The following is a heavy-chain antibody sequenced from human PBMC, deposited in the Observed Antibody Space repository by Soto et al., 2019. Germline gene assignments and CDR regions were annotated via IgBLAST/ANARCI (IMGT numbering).Heavy chain of an antibody. J-gene: IGHJ5*02. D-gene: IGHD6-19*01. V-gene: IGHV4-34*01. Sequence: LSLTCAVYGGSLIGFNWIWISKPPGKGLEWIGEIKESGFATYNPSLKRRVPMSVDTANNQFSLKVTSVTAADTAVYYWARGKSSGPLYDIDTWGQGTLVTVA. CDR1: GGSLIGFN. CDR2: IKESGFA. CDR3: ARGKSSGPLYDIDT.